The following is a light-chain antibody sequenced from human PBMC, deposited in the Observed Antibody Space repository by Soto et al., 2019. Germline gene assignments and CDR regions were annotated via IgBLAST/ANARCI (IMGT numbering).Light chain of an antibody. J-gene: IGKJ4*01. CDR3: MQALQTPLT. CDR1: QSLLSNGYNY. CDR2: LGS. Sequence: DIVMTQSPLSLPVTPGEPASMSCRPSQSLLSNGYNYVDWYLQKPGQSPQLLIYLGSNRASGVPNRFSGSGSGTDFTLKISRVEAEDVGVYYCMQALQTPLTFGGGTKMEIK. V-gene: IGKV2-28*01.